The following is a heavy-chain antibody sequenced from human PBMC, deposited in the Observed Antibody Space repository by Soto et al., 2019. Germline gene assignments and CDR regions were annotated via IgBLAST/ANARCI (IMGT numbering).Heavy chain of an antibody. CDR2: LNRDGSRT. J-gene: IGHJ4*02. V-gene: IGHV3-74*01. Sequence: AQLVESGGGLVQPGGSLRLSCAASGFTFSNYWMHWVRQVPGQGPVWVSRLNRDGSRTDYADSVRGRFTIFRDNAMNTLYLQMNSLRAEDPAMYDCARDLGGAGSYWGQGTLVTVSS. CDR1: GFTFSNYW. D-gene: IGHD3-10*01. CDR3: ARDLGGAGSY.